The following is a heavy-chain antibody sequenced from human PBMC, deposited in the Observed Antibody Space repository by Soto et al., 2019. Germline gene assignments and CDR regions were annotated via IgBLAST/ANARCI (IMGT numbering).Heavy chain of an antibody. V-gene: IGHV3-30-3*01. CDR2: ISFDGSTE. Sequence: QVQLVESGGGVVQPGRSLRLSCAASGFTFISYAMHWVRQAPGKGLEWVAVISFDGSTEYYADSVKGRFTISRDNSKNTVYLQMNSLRSEDTAVYYGARSRHGSGSFTHFYSGLDVWGQGTTVTVSS. J-gene: IGHJ6*02. CDR3: ARSRHGSGSFTHFYSGLDV. CDR1: GFTFISYA. D-gene: IGHD3-10*01.